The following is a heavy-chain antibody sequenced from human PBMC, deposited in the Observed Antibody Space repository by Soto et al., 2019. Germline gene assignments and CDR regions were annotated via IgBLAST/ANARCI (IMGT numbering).Heavy chain of an antibody. D-gene: IGHD3-16*01. CDR3: AREMAGLGGEYDY. CDR2: ISGSSGNA. J-gene: IGHJ4*02. V-gene: IGHV1-18*01. CDR1: GYTFTKYG. Sequence: QVQLVQSGAEVKNPGASVKVSCKTSGYTFTKYGVGWVRQAPGQGLEWMGWISGSSGNANYAEKVQGRITLTTDTSTSTAYIELRSLRSDATAVYYCAREMAGLGGEYDYWGQGTLVTVSS.